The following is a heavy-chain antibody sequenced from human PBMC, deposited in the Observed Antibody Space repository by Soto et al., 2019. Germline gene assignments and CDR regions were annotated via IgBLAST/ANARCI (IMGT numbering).Heavy chain of an antibody. D-gene: IGHD2-2*01. V-gene: IGHV1-18*01. CDR1: GYTFTSYG. CDR2: ISAYNGNT. CDR3: ARGGGLYCSSTSCYPNYYFDY. J-gene: IGHJ4*02. Sequence: QVQLVQSGAEVKKPGASVKVSCKASGYTFTSYGISWVRQASGQGLEWMGWISAYNGNTNYAQKLQGRVTMTTDTSTSTAYMELRSLRSDDTAVYYCARGGGLYCSSTSCYPNYYFDYWGQGTLVTVSS.